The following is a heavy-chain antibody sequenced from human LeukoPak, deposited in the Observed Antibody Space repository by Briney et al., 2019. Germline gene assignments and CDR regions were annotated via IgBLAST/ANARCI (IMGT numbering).Heavy chain of an antibody. J-gene: IGHJ4*02. CDR1: GYSFTSYW. Sequence: GESLKISCKGAGYSFTSYWGGWVRQLPGKGLEWMGIIYPGDSDARYSPSFQGQVTISADKSISTASLQRSSLKPSDTAIYYCARHQSPLRFSRKAFGYWGQGTLVTVSS. CDR3: ARHQSPLRFSRKAFGY. CDR2: IYPGDSDA. D-gene: IGHD3-3*01. V-gene: IGHV5-51*01.